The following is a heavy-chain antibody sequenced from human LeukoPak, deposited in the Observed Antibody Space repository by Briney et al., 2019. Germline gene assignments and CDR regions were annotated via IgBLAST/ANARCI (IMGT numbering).Heavy chain of an antibody. Sequence: KSGGSLRLSCAASGFTFSSYWMNWARQAPGKGLEWVGRIKSKTDGGTTDYAAPVKGRFTISRDDSKNTLYLQMNSLKTEDTAVYYCTTGGILEWLLYAGYYYYGMDVWGQGTTVTVSS. CDR3: TTGGILEWLLYAGYYYYGMDV. J-gene: IGHJ6*02. V-gene: IGHV3-15*07. CDR2: IKSKTDGGTT. D-gene: IGHD3-3*01. CDR1: GFTFSSYW.